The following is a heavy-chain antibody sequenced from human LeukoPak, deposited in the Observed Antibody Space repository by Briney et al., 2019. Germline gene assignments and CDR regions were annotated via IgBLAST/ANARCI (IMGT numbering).Heavy chain of an antibody. V-gene: IGHV4-4*09. D-gene: IGHD3-3*01. CDR3: AGGTIFGVVIISY. Sequence: SETLSLTCTVSGGSISSYYWSWIRQPPGKGLEWIGYIYTSGSTNYNPSLKRRVTISVDTSKKQFSLKLSSVTAADTAVYYCAGGTIFGVVIISYWGQGTLVTVSS. J-gene: IGHJ4*02. CDR1: GGSISSYY. CDR2: IYTSGST.